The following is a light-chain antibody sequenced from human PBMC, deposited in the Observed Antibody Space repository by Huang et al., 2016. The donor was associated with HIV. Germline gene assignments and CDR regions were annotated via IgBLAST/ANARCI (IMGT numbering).Light chain of an antibody. Sequence: EIVLTQSPVTLSLSPGERATLSCRASQSINNYLAWYQQKRGQAPRLLIYDASKRATGIPARFSGSGSGTYFTLTISSLEPEDFAVYYCQQRSKWPLTFGGGTKVEIK. J-gene: IGKJ4*01. CDR2: DAS. V-gene: IGKV3-11*01. CDR3: QQRSKWPLT. CDR1: QSINNY.